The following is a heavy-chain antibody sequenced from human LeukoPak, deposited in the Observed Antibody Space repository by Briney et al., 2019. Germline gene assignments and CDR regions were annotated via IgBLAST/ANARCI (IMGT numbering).Heavy chain of an antibody. Sequence: ASVKVSCKASGYTFTNYNIDWVRQATGQGLEWMGWMNPNSGNTGYAQKFQGRVTMARNTSISTAYMELSSLRSGDTAVYYCALYSGSYSLSGAFDFWGQGTMVTVSS. D-gene: IGHD1-26*01. CDR2: MNPNSGNT. J-gene: IGHJ3*01. CDR1: GYTFTNYN. V-gene: IGHV1-8*01. CDR3: ALYSGSYSLSGAFDF.